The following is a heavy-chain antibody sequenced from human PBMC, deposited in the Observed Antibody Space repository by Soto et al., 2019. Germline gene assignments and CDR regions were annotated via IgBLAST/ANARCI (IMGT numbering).Heavy chain of an antibody. CDR1: GNTFPNYA. CDR2: INGGNGNT. Sequence: ASVKVSCKSSGNTFPNYAIHWVRQAPGQRPEWMGWINGGNGNTYYSEKFQGRVTFTRDTSASTVYMELSSLRSEDTAIYYCAREDSGDSRSWYIDYFNYCGQGALVTVSS. V-gene: IGHV1-3*01. CDR3: AREDSGDSRSWYIDYFNY. D-gene: IGHD6-13*01. J-gene: IGHJ4*02.